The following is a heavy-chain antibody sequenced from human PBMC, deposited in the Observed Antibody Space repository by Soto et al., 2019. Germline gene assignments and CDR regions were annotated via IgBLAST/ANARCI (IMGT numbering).Heavy chain of an antibody. V-gene: IGHV3-48*03. Sequence: GSLRLSCAASGFTFSSYEMNWVRQAPGRGLEWVSYASSSATTIFYADSVKGRFTISRDNAKNSLYLQMNSLRAEDTAVYYCARDSVGDGYIPTASDYWGQGTLVTVSS. D-gene: IGHD5-12*01. CDR3: ARDSVGDGYIPTASDY. CDR2: ASSSATTI. CDR1: GFTFSSYE. J-gene: IGHJ4*02.